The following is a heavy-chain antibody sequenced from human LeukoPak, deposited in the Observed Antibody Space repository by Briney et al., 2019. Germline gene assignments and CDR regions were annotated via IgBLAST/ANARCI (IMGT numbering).Heavy chain of an antibody. D-gene: IGHD6-13*01. Sequence: SETLSLTCAVYGGSFSGYYWSWIRQPPGKGLEWIGEINHSGSTNYNPSLKSRVTISVDTSKNQFSLKLSSVTAADTAVYYCAKATYSSSGDAFDIWGQGTMVTVSS. V-gene: IGHV4-34*01. CDR3: AKATYSSSGDAFDI. CDR2: INHSGST. J-gene: IGHJ3*02. CDR1: GGSFSGYY.